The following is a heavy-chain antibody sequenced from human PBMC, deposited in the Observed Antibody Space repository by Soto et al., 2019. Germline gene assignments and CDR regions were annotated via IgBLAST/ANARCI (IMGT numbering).Heavy chain of an antibody. CDR1: GYTFTSYD. CDR3: ARGPPSGYSSGWHLYYYYYYMDV. CDR2: MNPNSGNT. J-gene: IGHJ6*03. D-gene: IGHD6-19*01. Sequence: GASVKVSCKASGYTFTSYDINWVRQATGQGLEWMGWMNPNSGNTGYAQKFQGRVTMTRNTSISTAYMELSSLRSEDTAVYYCARGPPSGYSSGWHLYYYYYYMDVWGKGTTVTVSS. V-gene: IGHV1-8*01.